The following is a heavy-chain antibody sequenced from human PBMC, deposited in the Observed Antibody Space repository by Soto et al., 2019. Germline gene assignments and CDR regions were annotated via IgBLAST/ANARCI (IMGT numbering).Heavy chain of an antibody. CDR3: ASSYSIYALINYYYYCMDV. CDR2: INAGNGNT. J-gene: IGHJ6*02. CDR1: GYTFTSYA. Sequence: GASVKVSCKASGYTFTSYAMHWVRQAPGQRLEWMGWINAGNGNTKYSQKFQGRVTITRDTSASTAYMELSSLRSEDTAVYYCASSYSIYALINYYYYCMDVRGQGTTVTVS. V-gene: IGHV1-3*01. D-gene: IGHD4-4*01.